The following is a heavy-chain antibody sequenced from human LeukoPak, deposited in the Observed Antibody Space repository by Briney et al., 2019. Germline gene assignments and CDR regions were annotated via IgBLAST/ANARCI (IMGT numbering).Heavy chain of an antibody. CDR1: GYTLTELS. CDR3: ATGMRGSYYDFDY. D-gene: IGHD1-26*01. J-gene: IGHJ4*02. V-gene: IGHV1-24*01. Sequence: ASVKVSCKVSGYTLTELSMHWVRQAPGKGLEWMGGFDPEDGETIYAQKFQGRVTMTEDTSTDTAYMELSSLRSEDTAVYYRATGMRGSYYDFDYWGQGTLVTVSS. CDR2: FDPEDGET.